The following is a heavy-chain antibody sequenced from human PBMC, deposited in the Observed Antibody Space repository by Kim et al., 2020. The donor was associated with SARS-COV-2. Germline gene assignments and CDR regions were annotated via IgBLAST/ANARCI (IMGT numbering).Heavy chain of an antibody. Sequence: SVKVSCKASGGTFSSYAISWVRQAPGQGLEWMGGIIPIFGTANYAQKFQGRVTITADESTSTAYMELSSLRSEDTAVYYCARGMRTDLIVVVPAPERNYYYYYYGMDVWGQGTTVTVSS. CDR1: GGTFSSYA. CDR2: IIPIFGTA. D-gene: IGHD2-2*01. J-gene: IGHJ6*02. CDR3: ARGMRTDLIVVVPAPERNYYYYYYGMDV. V-gene: IGHV1-69*13.